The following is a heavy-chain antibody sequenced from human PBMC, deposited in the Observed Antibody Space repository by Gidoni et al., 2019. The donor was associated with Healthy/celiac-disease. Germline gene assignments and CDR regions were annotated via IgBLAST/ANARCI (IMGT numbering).Heavy chain of an antibody. D-gene: IGHD6-25*01. CDR3: ARDRSKAASNWFDP. CDR2: ISSSSSYI. CDR1: GCTCSSYS. V-gene: IGHV3-21*01. Sequence: EVQLVESGGGLVKPGGSRRLSGAASGCTCSSYSMNWVRQAPGKGLEWVSSISSSSSYIYYADSVKGRFTISRDNAKNSLYLQMNSLRAEDTAVYYCARDRSKAASNWFDPWGQGTLVTVSS. J-gene: IGHJ5*02.